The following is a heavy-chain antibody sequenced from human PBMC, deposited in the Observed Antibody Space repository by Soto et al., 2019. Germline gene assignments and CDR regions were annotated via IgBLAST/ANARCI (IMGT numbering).Heavy chain of an antibody. D-gene: IGHD6-19*01. J-gene: IGHJ4*02. CDR3: AREGDSSGSAVYFDS. CDR1: CLCFSKFA. V-gene: IGHV3-33*01. Sequence: PGGSLRLSCAAYCLCFSKFAMHWVRQAPGKGLECVAVIWFDGSKRDYAASVKGRFTVSRDNSENTLSLQMTNLRAEDTGVYYCAREGDSSGSAVYFDSWGKGTVVTVSS. CDR2: IWFDGSKR.